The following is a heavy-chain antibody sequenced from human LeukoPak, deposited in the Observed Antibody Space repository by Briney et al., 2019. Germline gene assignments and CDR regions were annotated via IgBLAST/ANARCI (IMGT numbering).Heavy chain of an antibody. CDR3: AKNAHYQGYSYGGIDY. CDR2: ISYDGSDK. D-gene: IGHD5-18*01. J-gene: IGHJ4*02. Sequence: GGSLRLSCAASGFTFSSYGMHWVRQAPGKGLEWVAVISYDGSDKYSADSVKGRFTISRDNSKDTLYLQMNSLRAEDTAVYYCAKNAHYQGYSYGGIDYWGQGTLVTVSS. CDR1: GFTFSSYG. V-gene: IGHV3-30*18.